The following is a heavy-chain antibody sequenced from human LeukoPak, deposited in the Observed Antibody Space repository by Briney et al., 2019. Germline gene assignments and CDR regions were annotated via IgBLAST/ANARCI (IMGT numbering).Heavy chain of an antibody. V-gene: IGHV3-21*06. Sequence: GGSLRLSCAASGFSFSSYSMNWVRQAPGKGLEWVSSVSNSGDYVHYADSVKGRFTISRDNSKNSLYLQMNSLRAEDTAVYYCARALIGYYFDYWGQGTLVTVSS. CDR2: VSNSGDYV. J-gene: IGHJ4*02. D-gene: IGHD2-8*01. CDR3: ARALIGYYFDY. CDR1: GFSFSSYS.